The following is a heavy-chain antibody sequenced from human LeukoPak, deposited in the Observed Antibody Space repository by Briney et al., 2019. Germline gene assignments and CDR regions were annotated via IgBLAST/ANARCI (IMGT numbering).Heavy chain of an antibody. J-gene: IGHJ5*02. D-gene: IGHD6-25*01. CDR1: GGSISSYY. CDR2: IYTIGNT. CDR3: ARGPLESSGSYNWFDP. Sequence: PSETLSLTCTVSGGSISSYYWSWIRQPAGKGLEWIGRIYTIGNTNYNPSLKSRVTMSVDTSKNQFSLKLTSVTAADTAVYYCARGPLESSGSYNWFDPWGQGTLVTVSS. V-gene: IGHV4-4*07.